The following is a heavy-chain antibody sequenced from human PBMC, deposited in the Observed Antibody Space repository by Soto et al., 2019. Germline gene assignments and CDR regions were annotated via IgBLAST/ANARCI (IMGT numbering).Heavy chain of an antibody. CDR3: ARLYCSASSCYSVGGFDI. CDR2: VWFDGSDK. V-gene: IGHV3-33*01. D-gene: IGHD2-15*01. J-gene: IGHJ3*02. CDR1: GFTFSTYG. Sequence: GGSLRLSCAASGFTFSTYGRHWVRQAPGKGLEWVALVWFDGSDKYSSDSVKGRFAISRDNSKNTLSLQMKSLRAEDTSVYYCARLYCSASSCYSVGGFDIWGQGTMVTVSS.